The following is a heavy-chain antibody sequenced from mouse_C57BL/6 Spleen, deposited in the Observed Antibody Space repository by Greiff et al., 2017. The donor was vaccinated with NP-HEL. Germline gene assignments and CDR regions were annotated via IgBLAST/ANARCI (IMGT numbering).Heavy chain of an antibody. V-gene: IGHV1-55*01. J-gene: IGHJ2*01. D-gene: IGHD1-1*01. CDR2: IYPGGGST. CDR1: GYTFTSYW. Sequence: VQLQQPGAELVKPGASVKMSCKASGYTFTSYWITWVKQRPGQGLEWIGDIYPGGGSTNYNEKFKSKATLTVDTSSSTAYMQLSSLTSEDSAVYYCAREIPLYYGSPYFDYWGEGTTLTVSS. CDR3: AREIPLYYGSPYFDY.